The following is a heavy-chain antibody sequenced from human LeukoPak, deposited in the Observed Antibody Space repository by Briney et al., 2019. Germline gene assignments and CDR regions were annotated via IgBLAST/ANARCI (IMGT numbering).Heavy chain of an antibody. Sequence: PEGSLRLSCAASGFTFSSYWMNWARQAPGKGLGWVASINHNGNVNYYVDSVKGRFTISRDNAKNSLYLQMSNLRAEDTAVYFCARGGGLDVWGQGATVTVSS. D-gene: IGHD3-16*01. CDR3: ARGGGLDV. CDR2: INHNGNVN. V-gene: IGHV3-7*03. J-gene: IGHJ6*02. CDR1: GFTFSSYW.